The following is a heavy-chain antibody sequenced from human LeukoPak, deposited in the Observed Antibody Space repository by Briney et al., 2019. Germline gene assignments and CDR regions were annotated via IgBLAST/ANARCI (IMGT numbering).Heavy chain of an antibody. Sequence: SHTLSHTCAVYGVSVRGDYLGGIRHPPRKGLEWIGEINHSGSTNYNPSLKSRVTISVDTSKNQFSLKLSSVTAADTAVYYCASVGATHGYFQHWGQGTLVTVSS. CDR1: GVSVRGDY. V-gene: IGHV4-34*01. CDR3: ASVGATHGYFQH. J-gene: IGHJ1*01. D-gene: IGHD1-26*01. CDR2: INHSGST.